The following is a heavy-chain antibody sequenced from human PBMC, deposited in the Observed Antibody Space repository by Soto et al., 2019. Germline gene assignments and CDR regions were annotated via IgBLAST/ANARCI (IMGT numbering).Heavy chain of an antibody. CDR1: GFSLSTNGVG. CDR2: IYWDDEK. J-gene: IGHJ4*02. V-gene: IGHV2-5*02. Sequence: QITLKESGPPLVKPTQTLTLTCTFSGFSLSTNGVGVGWIRQPPGKALEWLALIYWDDEKTYRPSLENRLTITKDTSIKEVVLTMTSMDPVDTATYYCARNSDYYGPAFDYWGQGTLVTVSS. D-gene: IGHD3-10*01. CDR3: ARNSDYYGPAFDY.